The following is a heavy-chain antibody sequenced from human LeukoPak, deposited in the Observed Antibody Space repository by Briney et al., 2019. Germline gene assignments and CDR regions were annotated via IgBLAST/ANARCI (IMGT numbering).Heavy chain of an antibody. J-gene: IGHJ5*02. CDR2: INPSGGST. CDR3: ARSVVVVAQFDP. Sequence: PVASVKVSCKASGYTFTSYYMHWVRQAPGQGLEWMGIINPSGGSTSYAQKFQGRVTMTRDTSTSAVYMELSSLRSEDTAVYYCARSVVVVAQFDPWGQGTLVTVSS. D-gene: IGHD2-15*01. CDR1: GYTFTSYY. V-gene: IGHV1-46*01.